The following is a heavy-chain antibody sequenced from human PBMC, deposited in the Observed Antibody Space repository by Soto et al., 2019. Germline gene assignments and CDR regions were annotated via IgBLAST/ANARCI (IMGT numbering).Heavy chain of an antibody. Sequence: QVQLVESGGGVVQPGRSLRLSCAASGFTFSSYGMHWVRQAPGKGLEWVAVIWYDGSNKYYADSVKGRFTISRDNSKNTLYLQMNSLSAEDTAVYYCATAPWYYDKGGMAVWGQGTTVTVSS. J-gene: IGHJ6*02. V-gene: IGHV3-33*01. CDR2: IWYDGSNK. CDR1: GFTFSSYG. CDR3: ATAPWYYDKGGMAV. D-gene: IGHD3-9*01.